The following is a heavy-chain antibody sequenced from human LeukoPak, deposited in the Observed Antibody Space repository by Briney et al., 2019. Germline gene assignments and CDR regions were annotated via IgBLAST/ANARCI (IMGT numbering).Heavy chain of an antibody. J-gene: IGHJ4*02. CDR1: GVTFSSHG. Sequence: GGSLRLSCATSGVTFSSHGMHWVRQAPGKGLELVAFIRYDGSNKYYADSVTGRFTISRDNSKNTLYLQMNSLRAEDTAVYYCAKAVFGVVILFDYWGQGTLVTVSS. CDR2: IRYDGSNK. CDR3: AKAVFGVVILFDY. V-gene: IGHV3-30*02. D-gene: IGHD3-3*01.